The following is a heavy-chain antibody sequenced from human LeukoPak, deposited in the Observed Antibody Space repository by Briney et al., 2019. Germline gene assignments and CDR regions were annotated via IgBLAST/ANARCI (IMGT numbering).Heavy chain of an antibody. D-gene: IGHD3-10*01. J-gene: IGHJ4*01. Sequence: ASVKVSCKASGYTFTNYGISWVRQAPGQGLEWMGWISAYNGNANYAQKLQGRVTMTTDTSTSTAYMELSSLRSEDTAVYYCVRGAGSGTYRRFDLWGQGTLVTVSS. CDR3: VRGAGSGTYRRFDL. V-gene: IGHV1-18*01. CDR2: ISAYNGNA. CDR1: GYTFTNYG.